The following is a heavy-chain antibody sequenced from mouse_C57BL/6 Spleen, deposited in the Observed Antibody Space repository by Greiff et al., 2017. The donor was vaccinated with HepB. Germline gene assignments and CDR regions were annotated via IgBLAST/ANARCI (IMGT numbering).Heavy chain of an antibody. J-gene: IGHJ2*01. CDR3: AREVTTIDY. D-gene: IGHD2-2*01. CDR2: IYPGDGDT. Sequence: QVQLKESGPELVKPGASVKISCKASGYAFSSSWMNWVKQRPGKGLEWIGRIYPGDGDTNYNGKFKGKATLTADKSSSTTYMQLSSLTSEDSAVYFCAREVTTIDYWGQGTTLTVSS. V-gene: IGHV1-82*01. CDR1: GYAFSSSW.